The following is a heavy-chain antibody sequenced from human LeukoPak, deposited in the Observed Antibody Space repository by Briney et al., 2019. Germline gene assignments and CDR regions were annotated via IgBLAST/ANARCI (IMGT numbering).Heavy chain of an antibody. D-gene: IGHD6-25*01. Sequence: ASVKLSCKASGYTLTNYHINWVRQATGQGLEWMGWQNPNNGDRGYAQKFQGRVTITRDTSIRTSYMELRRLRSADTAVYFCARTTSFTASGYDYWGQGTLVTVSS. CDR3: ARTTSFTASGYDY. CDR1: GYTLTNYH. V-gene: IGHV1-8*03. J-gene: IGHJ4*02. CDR2: QNPNNGDR.